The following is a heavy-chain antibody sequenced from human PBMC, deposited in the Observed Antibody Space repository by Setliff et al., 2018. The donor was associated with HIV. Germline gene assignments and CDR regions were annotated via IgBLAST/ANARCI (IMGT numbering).Heavy chain of an antibody. V-gene: IGHV4-34*01. CDR2: INDGGIT. CDR3: ARVPGRDYYDTSGDFDY. CDR1: GGSFSGYF. J-gene: IGHJ4*02. Sequence: PSETLSLTCAVYGGSFSGYFWSWIRQPPGKGLEWIGEINDGGITYYNPSLTSRVTISVDTSKNQFSLKVTSVTAADTAVYYCARVPGRDYYDTSGDFDYWGLGTLVTVSS. D-gene: IGHD3-22*01.